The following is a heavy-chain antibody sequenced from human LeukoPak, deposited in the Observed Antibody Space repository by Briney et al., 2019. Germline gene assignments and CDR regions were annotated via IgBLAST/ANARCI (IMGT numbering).Heavy chain of an antibody. CDR3: ARDIHSGYDYPGDFDY. CDR2: IYSGGST. V-gene: IGHV3-53*01. Sequence: TGGSLRLSCAASGFTVSSNYMSWVRQAPGKGLEWVSVIYSGGSTYYADSVKGRFTISRDNSKNTLYLQMNSLRAEDTAVYYCARDIHSGYDYPGDFDYWGQGTLVTVSS. J-gene: IGHJ4*02. D-gene: IGHD5-12*01. CDR1: GFTVSSNY.